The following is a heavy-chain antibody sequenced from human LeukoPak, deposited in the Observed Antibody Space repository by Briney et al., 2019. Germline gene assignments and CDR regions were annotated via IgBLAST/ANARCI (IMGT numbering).Heavy chain of an antibody. Sequence: SETLSLTCAVYGGSFSGYYWSWIRQHPGKGLEWIGYIYYSGSTYYNPSLKSRVTISVDTSKNQFSLKLSSVTAADTAVYYCGRVKDSSGYYFGPPPPIFDYWGQGTLVTVSS. V-gene: IGHV4-31*11. CDR3: GRVKDSSGYYFGPPPPIFDY. D-gene: IGHD3-22*01. J-gene: IGHJ4*02. CDR2: IYYSGST. CDR1: GGSFSGYY.